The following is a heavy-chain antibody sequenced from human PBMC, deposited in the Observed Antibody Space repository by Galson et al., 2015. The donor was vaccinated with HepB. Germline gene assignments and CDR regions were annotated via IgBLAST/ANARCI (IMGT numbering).Heavy chain of an antibody. V-gene: IGHV3-23*01. CDR3: ARAGYCSSTTCFAGYFDF. J-gene: IGHJ4*02. Sequence: SLRLSCAASGFTFTNYGMSWVRQAPGKGLEWVSDIGASGGSTLYADSVKGRFTISRDNSKNTLYLQMNSLRGEDMAIYYCARAGYCSSTTCFAGYFDFWGQGTLVTASS. D-gene: IGHD2-2*01. CDR2: IGASGGST. CDR1: GFTFTNYG.